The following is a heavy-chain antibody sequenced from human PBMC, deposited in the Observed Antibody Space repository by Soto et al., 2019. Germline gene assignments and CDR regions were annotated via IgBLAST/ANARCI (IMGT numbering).Heavy chain of an antibody. D-gene: IGHD3-22*01. CDR2: ISGSGGST. V-gene: IGHV3-23*01. CDR3: AKSGWLLYRAYYYGMDV. J-gene: IGHJ6*02. CDR1: GFTFSSYA. Sequence: PGGSLRLSCAASGFTFSSYAMSWVRQAPGKGLEWVSAISGSGGSTYYADSVKGRFTISRDNSKNTLYLQMNSLRAEDTAVYYCAKSGWLLYRAYYYGMDVWGQGTTVTVSS.